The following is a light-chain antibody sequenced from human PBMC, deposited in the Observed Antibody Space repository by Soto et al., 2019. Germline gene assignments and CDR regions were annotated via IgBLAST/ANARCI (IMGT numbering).Light chain of an antibody. Sequence: SYELTQPPSVSVSPGQTARITCSGDALPKQYAYWYQQKPGRAPVLVIYKDSERPSGIPERFSGSSSGTTVTLTISGVQAEDEADYYCQSADSSGTYKEVFGGGTKLTVL. V-gene: IGLV3-25*03. CDR2: KDS. CDR3: QSADSSGTYKEV. CDR1: ALPKQY. J-gene: IGLJ2*01.